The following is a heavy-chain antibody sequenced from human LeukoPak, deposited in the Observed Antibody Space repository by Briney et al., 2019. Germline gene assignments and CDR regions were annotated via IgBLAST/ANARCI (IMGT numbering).Heavy chain of an antibody. V-gene: IGHV1-18*01. CDR2: ISAYNGNT. CDR3: AATGSVSYFFDY. Sequence: ASVTVSCTASGYTFTSYGISWVRQAPGQGLEWMGWISAYNGNTNYAQKLQGRVTMTTDTSTSTAYMELRSLRSDDTAVYYCAATGSVSYFFDYWGQGTLVTVSS. D-gene: IGHD3-10*01. CDR1: GYTFTSYG. J-gene: IGHJ4*02.